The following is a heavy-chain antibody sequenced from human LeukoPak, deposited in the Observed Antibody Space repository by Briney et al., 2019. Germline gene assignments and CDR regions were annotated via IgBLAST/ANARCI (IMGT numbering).Heavy chain of an antibody. CDR1: GFTFSSYT. J-gene: IGHJ4*02. CDR3: ARSGGGNSEFDY. D-gene: IGHD4-23*01. CDR2: ISSSSSYI. V-gene: IGHV3-21*01. Sequence: GGSLRLSCAASGFTFSSYTMNWVRQAPGKGLEWVSSISSSSSYIYYADSVKGRFTTSRDNAKNSLYLQMNSLRAEDTAVYYCARSGGGNSEFDYWGQGTLVTVSS.